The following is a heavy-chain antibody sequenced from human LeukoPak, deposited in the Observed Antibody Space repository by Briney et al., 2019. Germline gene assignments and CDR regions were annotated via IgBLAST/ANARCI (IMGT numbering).Heavy chain of an antibody. Sequence: GGSLRLSCAASGFTFSSYEMNWVRQAPGKGLEWISYINSGGGIIYYADAVKGRFTISRDNAKNSLYLQMNSLRAEDTAVYYCARDPITSGSYLHDAFDIWGQGTMVTVSS. D-gene: IGHD1-26*01. CDR3: ARDPITSGSYLHDAFDI. J-gene: IGHJ3*02. CDR2: INSGGGII. CDR1: GFTFSSYE. V-gene: IGHV3-48*03.